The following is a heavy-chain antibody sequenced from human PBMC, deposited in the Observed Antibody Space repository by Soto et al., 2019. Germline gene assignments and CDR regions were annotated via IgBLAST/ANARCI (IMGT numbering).Heavy chain of an antibody. CDR1: GFTFSSYG. Sequence: QVQLVESGGGVVQPGRSLRLSCAASGFTFSSYGMHWVRQAPGKGLEWVAVIWYDGSNKYYADSVKGRFTISRDNSKNTVNLQMNSLRAEDTAVYYCARADMWWLRLDESAFDIWGQGAMVTVSS. V-gene: IGHV3-33*01. D-gene: IGHD5-12*01. J-gene: IGHJ3*02. CDR3: ARADMWWLRLDESAFDI. CDR2: IWYDGSNK.